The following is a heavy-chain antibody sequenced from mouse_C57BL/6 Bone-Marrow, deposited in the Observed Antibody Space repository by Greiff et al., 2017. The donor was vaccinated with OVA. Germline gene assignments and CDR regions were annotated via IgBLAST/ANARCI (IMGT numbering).Heavy chain of an antibody. CDR3: ARNWFAY. CDR1: GFTFSSYG. J-gene: IGHJ3*01. V-gene: IGHV5-6*02. Sequence: DVKRVESGGDLVKPGGSLKLSCAASGFTFSSYGTSSVLPTPDNILELVSPIIRGCSYTYYPDSVKGRFTISRDNAKNTLYLQMSSLKSEDTAMYYCARNWFAYWGQGTLVTVSA. CDR2: IIRGCSYT.